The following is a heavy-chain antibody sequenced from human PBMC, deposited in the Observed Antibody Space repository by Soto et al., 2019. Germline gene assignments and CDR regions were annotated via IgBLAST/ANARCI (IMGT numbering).Heavy chain of an antibody. CDR3: AGAPPTCSGGSCYKGSQYYYYAMDV. V-gene: IGHV1-69*13. D-gene: IGHD2-15*01. CDR1: GGTLSDYA. J-gene: IGHJ6*02. Sequence: GASVKVSCKASGGTLSDYAINWVRQAPGQGLEWMGGIIPIFDTTNYAQKFQGRVTISADESTSTAYMELSSLKSEDTAVYYCAGAPPTCSGGSCYKGSQYYYYAMDVWGQGTTVTVSS. CDR2: IIPIFDTT.